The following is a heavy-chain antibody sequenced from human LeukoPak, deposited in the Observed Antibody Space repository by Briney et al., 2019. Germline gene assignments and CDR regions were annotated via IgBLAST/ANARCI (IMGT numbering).Heavy chain of an antibody. CDR2: IIPIFGTA. D-gene: IGHD3-3*01. V-gene: IGHV1-69*13. CDR3: ARAKDPYYDFWSGYYYAY. J-gene: IGHJ4*02. Sequence: SVKVSCKASGGTFSSYAISWVRQAPGQGLEWMGGIIPIFGTANYAQKFQGRVTITADESTSTAYMELSSLRSEDTAVYYCARAKDPYYDFWSGYYYAYWGQGTLVTVSS. CDR1: GGTFSSYA.